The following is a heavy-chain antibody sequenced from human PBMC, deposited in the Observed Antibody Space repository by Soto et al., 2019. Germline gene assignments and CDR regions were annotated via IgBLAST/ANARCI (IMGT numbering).Heavy chain of an antibody. CDR2: INHSGRT. CDR1: GGSCSGYY. Sequence: SETLSLTCDVYGGSCSGYYWSWVRQPPGKGLEWIGEINHSGRTNYNPSLKSRVTISLDTPKNQFSLKLTSVTAADTAVYYCARVATMVRGVVYYYYGVDVWGQGTTVTVSS. CDR3: ARVATMVRGVVYYYYGVDV. D-gene: IGHD3-10*01. J-gene: IGHJ6*02. V-gene: IGHV4-34*01.